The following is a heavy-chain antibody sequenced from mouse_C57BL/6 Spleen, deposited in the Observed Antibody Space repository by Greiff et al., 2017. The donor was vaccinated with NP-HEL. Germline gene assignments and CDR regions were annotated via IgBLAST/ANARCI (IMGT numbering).Heavy chain of an antibody. CDR1: GFTFSDYG. J-gene: IGHJ4*01. V-gene: IGHV5-17*01. CDR3: ARRWDYDDAMDY. D-gene: IGHD2-4*01. Sequence: VQLKESGGGLVKPGGSLKLSCAASGFTFSDYGMHWVRQAPEKGLEWVAYISSGSSTIYYADTVKGRFTISRDHATNTLFLQMTSLRSEDTAMYYCARRWDYDDAMDYWGQGTSVTVSS. CDR2: ISSGSSTI.